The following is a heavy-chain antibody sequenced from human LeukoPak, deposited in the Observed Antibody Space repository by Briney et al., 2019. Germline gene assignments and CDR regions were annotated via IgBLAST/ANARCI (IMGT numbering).Heavy chain of an antibody. CDR1: GGSFSGYY. CDR2: INHSGST. CDR3: ARRTVRGVMVY. D-gene: IGHD3-10*01. V-gene: IGHV4-34*01. Sequence: SETLSLTCAVYGGSFSGYYWSWIRQPPGKGLEWIGEINHSGSTNYNLSLKSRVTISVDTSKNQFSLKLSSVTAADTAVYYCARRTVRGVMVYWGQGTLVTVSS. J-gene: IGHJ4*02.